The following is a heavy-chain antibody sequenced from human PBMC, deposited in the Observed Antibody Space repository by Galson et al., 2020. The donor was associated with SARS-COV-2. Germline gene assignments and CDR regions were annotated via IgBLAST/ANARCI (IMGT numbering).Heavy chain of an antibody. V-gene: IGHV3-23*01. CDR3: AKDSRTYFEGYCGGNSCSQMLRN. Sequence: PGGSLRLSCAASQITFSTYAMSWVRQAPGKGLEWVSGISGTGSNTYYADSVKGRFTISRDSSKNTLYLQMNGLRAEDTAVYYCAKDSRTYFEGYCGGNSCSQMLRNWGQGTLVTVSS. CDR1: QITFSTYA. D-gene: IGHD2-15*01. J-gene: IGHJ4*02. CDR2: ISGTGSNT.